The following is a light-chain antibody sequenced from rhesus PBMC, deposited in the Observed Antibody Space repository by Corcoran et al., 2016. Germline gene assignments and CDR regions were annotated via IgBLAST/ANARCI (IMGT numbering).Light chain of an antibody. CDR3: LQHNSYPFT. J-gene: IGKJ3*01. Sequence: DIQMTQSPSSLSASVGDTVTITCRASQGISSYLNWFQQKPGKAPNLLIYDASSLESGVPSRFSGSGSGTDFTLPISSLQPEDFAAYYCLQHNSYPFTFGPGTKLDIK. V-gene: IGKV1-28*03. CDR1: QGISSY. CDR2: DAS.